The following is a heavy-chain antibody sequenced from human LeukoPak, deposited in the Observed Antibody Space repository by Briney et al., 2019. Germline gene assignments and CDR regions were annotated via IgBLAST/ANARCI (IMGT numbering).Heavy chain of an antibody. CDR1: GYTFTDYY. D-gene: IGHD3-22*01. Sequence: ASVKVSCKASGYTFTDYYIHWVRQAPGQGLEWMGWINPNSGGTNYAQKFQGRVTMTRDTSISTAYMELSRLTSDDTAVYYCARNYDRSANRWFDPWGQGTPATVSS. CDR3: ARNYDRSANRWFDP. CDR2: INPNSGGT. J-gene: IGHJ5*02. V-gene: IGHV1-2*02.